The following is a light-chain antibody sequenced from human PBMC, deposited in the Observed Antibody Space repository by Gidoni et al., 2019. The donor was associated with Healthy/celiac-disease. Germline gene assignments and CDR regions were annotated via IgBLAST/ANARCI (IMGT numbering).Light chain of an antibody. CDR3: QQYNSYSPRLT. J-gene: IGKJ4*01. V-gene: IGKV1-5*01. Sequence: DIHITQSPSTLSASVGDRVTITCRASQSISSWLAWYQQKPGKAPKLLIYDASSLESGVPSRFSGSGSGTEFTLTISSLQPDDFATYYCQQYNSYSPRLTFGGGTKVEIK. CDR1: QSISSW. CDR2: DAS.